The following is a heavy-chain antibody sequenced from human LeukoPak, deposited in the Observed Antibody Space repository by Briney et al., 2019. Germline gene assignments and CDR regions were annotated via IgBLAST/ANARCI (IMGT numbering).Heavy chain of an antibody. D-gene: IGHD6-19*01. CDR3: ARATGSGWYTFDY. J-gene: IGHJ4*02. V-gene: IGHV3-53*04. CDR2: TYSGGST. CDR1: GFNVSSNY. Sequence: PGGSLRLSCAASGFNVSSNYMSRVRQAPGKGLEWVSVTYSGGSTYYTDSVKGRFTISRHNSKNTLYLQMNSLRAEDTAVYYCARATGSGWYTFDYWGQGTLVTVSS.